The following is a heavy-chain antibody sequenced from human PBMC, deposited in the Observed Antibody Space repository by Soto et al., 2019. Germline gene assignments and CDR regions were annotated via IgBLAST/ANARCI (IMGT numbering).Heavy chain of an antibody. CDR1: GFTFSSYS. CDR2: ISSSSNTI. CDR3: AREIVGDRDLEY. D-gene: IGHD1-26*01. J-gene: IGHJ4*02. Sequence: PGGSLRLSCAASGFTFSSYSMNWVRQAPGKGLEWVSYISSSSNTIYYADSVKGRFTISRDNAKNSLYLQMNSLRAEDTAVYYCAREIVGDRDLEYWGQGTLVTVSS. V-gene: IGHV3-48*01.